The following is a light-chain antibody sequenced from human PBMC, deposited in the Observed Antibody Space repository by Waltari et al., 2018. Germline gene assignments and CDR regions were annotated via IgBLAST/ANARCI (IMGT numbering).Light chain of an antibody. V-gene: IGKV1-39*01. CDR3: QQSYSLPWT. CDR1: QSISSD. Sequence: DIQMTQSPSSLAASVGDRVPITCRASQSISSDLNWYQQRPGKAPKLLIYDASSLQGGAPTKFSGSGSGTEFTLTISSLQPEDFATYYCQQSYSLPWTFGQGTNVEVK. J-gene: IGKJ1*01. CDR2: DAS.